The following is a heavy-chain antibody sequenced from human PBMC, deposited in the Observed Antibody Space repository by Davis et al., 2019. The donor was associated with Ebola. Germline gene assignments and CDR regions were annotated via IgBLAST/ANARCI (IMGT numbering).Heavy chain of an antibody. CDR3: ARGPLAYYYDTQGEYFQD. CDR2: ISAFNGNT. D-gene: IGHD3-22*01. Sequence: ASVKVSCKASGYSFTSYGISWVRQAPGQGLEWMGWISAFNGNTNYPQNLQGRVTMTTDTSTSTAYMELRSLRSDDTAVYYCARGPLAYYYDTQGEYFQDWGQGTLVTVSS. J-gene: IGHJ1*01. CDR1: GYSFTSYG. V-gene: IGHV1-18*01.